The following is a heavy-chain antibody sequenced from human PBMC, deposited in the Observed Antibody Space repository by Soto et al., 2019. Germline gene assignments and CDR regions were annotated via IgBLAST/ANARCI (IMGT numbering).Heavy chain of an antibody. V-gene: IGHV4-34*01. CDR1: GGSVKSYY. CDR3: ARSIVATIGLDY. Sequence: TMPLPFAVDGGSVKSYYWGWILQPPGKGLEWIGEINHSGSTNYNPSLKSRVTISVDTSKNQFSLKLSSVTAADTAVYYCARSIVATIGLDYWGQGTLVTVSS. CDR2: INHSGST. J-gene: IGHJ4*02. D-gene: IGHD5-12*01.